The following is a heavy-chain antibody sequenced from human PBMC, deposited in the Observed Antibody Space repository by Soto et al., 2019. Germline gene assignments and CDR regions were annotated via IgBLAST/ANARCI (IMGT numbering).Heavy chain of an antibody. D-gene: IGHD3-10*01. CDR1: GFTFSSYS. CDR3: ASFRPGRFYYYGMDV. V-gene: IGHV3-21*01. CDR2: ISSSSSYI. J-gene: IGHJ6*02. Sequence: EVQLVESGGGLVKPGGSLRLSCAASGFTFSSYSMNWVRQAPGKGLEWVASISSSSSYIYYADSVKGRFTISRDNAKNSLYRQMNSPRAENTAVYYCASFRPGRFYYYGMDVWGQGTTVTGSS.